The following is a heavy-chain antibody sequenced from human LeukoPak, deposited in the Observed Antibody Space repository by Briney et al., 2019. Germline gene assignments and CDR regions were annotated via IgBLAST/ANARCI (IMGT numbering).Heavy chain of an antibody. D-gene: IGHD3-10*01. CDR3: ARRLPYGSGSYYNVIHGRGNWFDP. Sequence: PSETLSLTCTVSGGSISSSSYYWGWIRQPPGKGLEWIGEINHSGSTNYNPSLKSRVTISVDTSKNQFSLKLSSVTAADTAVYYCARRLPYGSGSYYNVIHGRGNWFDPWGQGTLVTVSS. CDR2: INHSGST. CDR1: GGSISSSSYY. J-gene: IGHJ5*02. V-gene: IGHV4-39*07.